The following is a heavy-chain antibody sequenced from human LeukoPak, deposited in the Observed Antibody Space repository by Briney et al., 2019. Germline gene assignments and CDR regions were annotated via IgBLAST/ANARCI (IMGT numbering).Heavy chain of an antibody. CDR1: GFSFSNYG. CDR3: ARVGTSSSGWQFDY. J-gene: IGHJ4*02. Sequence: GGSLRLSCAASGFSFSNYGMHWVRQAPGKGLEWVSSISSSSSYIYYADSVKGRFTISRDNAKNSLYLQMNSLRAEDTAVYYCARVGTSSSGWQFDYWGQGTLVTVSS. D-gene: IGHD6-19*01. V-gene: IGHV3-21*01. CDR2: ISSSSSYI.